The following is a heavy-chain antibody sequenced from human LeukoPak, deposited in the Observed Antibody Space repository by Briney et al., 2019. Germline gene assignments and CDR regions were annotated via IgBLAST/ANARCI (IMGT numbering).Heavy chain of an antibody. CDR2: IYYSGST. CDR1: GGSISSGDYY. V-gene: IGHV4-30-4*01. J-gene: IGHJ3*02. D-gene: IGHD3-3*01. Sequence: PSQTLSLTCTVSGGSISSGDYYWSWIRQPPGKGLEWIGYIYYSGSTYYNPSLKSRVTISVDTSKNQFSLKLSSVTAADTAVYYCARFLEWRDAFDIWGQGTMVTVSS. CDR3: ARFLEWRDAFDI.